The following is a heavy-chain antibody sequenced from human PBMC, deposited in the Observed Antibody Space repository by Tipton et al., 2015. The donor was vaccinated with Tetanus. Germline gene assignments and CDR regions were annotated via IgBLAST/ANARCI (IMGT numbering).Heavy chain of an antibody. J-gene: IGHJ4*02. Sequence: QLVQSGAEVKTPGESLKISCQGFGYTFTNYWIGWVRQMPGKGLEWMGIVYPGDSDTRYSPSFQGQVTISADKSVNTAYLQWSSLKASDTAIYYRATSGGDCSGGSCYSVWGQGTLVTVSS. CDR2: VYPGDSDT. D-gene: IGHD2-15*01. V-gene: IGHV5-51*03. CDR1: GYTFTNYW. CDR3: ATSGGDCSGGSCYSV.